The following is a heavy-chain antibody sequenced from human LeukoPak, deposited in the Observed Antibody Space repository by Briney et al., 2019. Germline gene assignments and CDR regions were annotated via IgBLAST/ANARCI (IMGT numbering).Heavy chain of an antibody. J-gene: IGHJ4*02. CDR3: ARGGCSGGSCYSH. CDR2: IFPGDSDT. Sequence: GESLKISCKGFGYSFPNYWIAWVRQLPGKGLEWMGIIFPGDSDTRYSPSFQGQVTISADKSINTAYLQWSSLKASDSAMYYCARGGCSGGSCYSHWGQGTLVTVSS. V-gene: IGHV5-51*01. D-gene: IGHD2-15*01. CDR1: GYSFPNYW.